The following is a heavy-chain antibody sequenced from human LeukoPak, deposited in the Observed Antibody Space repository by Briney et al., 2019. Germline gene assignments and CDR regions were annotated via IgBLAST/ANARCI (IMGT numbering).Heavy chain of an antibody. D-gene: IGHD5/OR15-5a*01. CDR3: ARSVSGVWLFDY. CDR1: GFAFSAYC. CDR2: SCPFRSTP. Sequence: GGSLRLSCVASGFAFSAYCMHWVRQAPGGGLLWVSRSCPFRSTPVYADSVRGRFTISRDDSKNRLYLQMSDLRAEDTAVYFCARSVSGVWLFDYWGRGTLVTVSS. V-gene: IGHV3-74*01. J-gene: IGHJ4*02.